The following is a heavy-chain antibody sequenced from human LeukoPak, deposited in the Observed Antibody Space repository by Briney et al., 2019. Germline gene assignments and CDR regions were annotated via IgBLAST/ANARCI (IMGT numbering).Heavy chain of an antibody. CDR2: INQDGTNQ. Sequence: GGSLRLSCVASGSPFSGYWMDWVRQAPGKGMEWVANINQDGTNQYYAASVKDRFSISRDNAKNSLYLQMNSLRAEDTAVYYCSRSLDYLGQGALVTVSS. J-gene: IGHJ4*02. V-gene: IGHV3-7*01. CDR3: SRSLDY. CDR1: GSPFSGYW.